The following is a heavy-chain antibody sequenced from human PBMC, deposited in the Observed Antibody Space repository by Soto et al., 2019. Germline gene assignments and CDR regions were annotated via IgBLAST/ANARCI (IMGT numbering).Heavy chain of an antibody. Sequence: RGESLKISCKGSGYTFTDYWIGWVRQLPGKGLEWMGIIYPGDSDNRYSPSFQGQVTISADKSLRTAYLQWTSLKASGTALYYCARTRSFTLGFYYDGMDVWGQGTTVTVSS. CDR3: ARTRSFTLGFYYDGMDV. CDR2: IYPGDSDN. J-gene: IGHJ6*02. D-gene: IGHD6-6*01. V-gene: IGHV5-51*01. CDR1: GYTFTDYW.